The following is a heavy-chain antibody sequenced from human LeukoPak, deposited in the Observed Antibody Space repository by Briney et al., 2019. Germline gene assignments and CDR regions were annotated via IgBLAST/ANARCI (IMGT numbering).Heavy chain of an antibody. CDR1: GGSFSGYY. Sequence: SETLSLTCAVYGGSFSGYYWSWIRQPPGKGLEWIGEINHSGSTNYNPSLKSRVTISVDTSKNQFSLKLSSVTAADTAVYYCAKYYYDSSGYYDDVRPLPAFDIWGQGTMVTVSS. CDR3: AKYYYDSSGYYDDVRPLPAFDI. D-gene: IGHD3-22*01. CDR2: INHSGST. V-gene: IGHV4-34*01. J-gene: IGHJ3*02.